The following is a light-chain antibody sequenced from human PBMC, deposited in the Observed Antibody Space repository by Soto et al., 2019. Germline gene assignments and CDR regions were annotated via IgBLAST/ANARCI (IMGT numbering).Light chain of an antibody. CDR3: RTHTTSGALHV. CDR1: INDFVVYNY. Sequence: QSVLTQPASVSGSPGQSITISCTGTINDFVVYNYVSWYQQLPGKAPKLMIYGVSNRPSGVSNRFSGSKSGNTASLTISGLQADDEADYSCRTHTTSGALHVFGAGTTVPVL. V-gene: IGLV2-14*01. CDR2: GVS. J-gene: IGLJ1*01.